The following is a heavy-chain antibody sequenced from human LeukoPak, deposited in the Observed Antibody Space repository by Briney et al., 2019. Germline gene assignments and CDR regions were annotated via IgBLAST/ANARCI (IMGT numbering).Heavy chain of an antibody. V-gene: IGHV3-21*01. CDR3: ASGDGYNFPFDY. CDR1: GFTFSSYS. D-gene: IGHD5-24*01. Sequence: PGGSLRLSCAASGFTFSSYSMNWVRQAPGKGLEWVSSISSSSSYIYYADSVKGRFTISRDNAKNSLYLQMNSLRAEDTAVYYCASGDGYNFPFDYWGQGTLVTVSS. CDR2: ISSSSSYI. J-gene: IGHJ4*02.